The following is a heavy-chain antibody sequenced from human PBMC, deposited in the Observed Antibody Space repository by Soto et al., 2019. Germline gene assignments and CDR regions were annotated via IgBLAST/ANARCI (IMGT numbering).Heavy chain of an antibody. V-gene: IGHV4-4*07. CDR1: GGSISSYY. J-gene: IGHJ4*02. Sequence: SETLSLTCTVSGGSISSYYWSWIRQPAGKGLEWIGRIYTSGSTNYNPSLKSRVTMSVDTSKNQFSLKLSSVTAADTAVYYCERACRSNSCYDVFDYWGQGTLVTVYS. CDR3: ERACRSNSCYDVFDY. D-gene: IGHD2-2*01. CDR2: IYTSGST.